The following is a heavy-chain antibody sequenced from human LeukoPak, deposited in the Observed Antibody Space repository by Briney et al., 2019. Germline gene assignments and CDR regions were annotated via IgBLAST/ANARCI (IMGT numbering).Heavy chain of an antibody. V-gene: IGHV4-59*01. CDR2: IYYSGST. Sequence: SETLSLTCTVSGGSISGYYWSWIRQPPGKGLEWIGYIYYSGSTNYNPSLKSRVTISVDTSKNQFSLKLSSVTAADTAVYYCARDYCSGGSCYFDYWGQGTLVTVSS. CDR3: ARDYCSGGSCYFDY. CDR1: GGSISGYY. D-gene: IGHD2-15*01. J-gene: IGHJ4*02.